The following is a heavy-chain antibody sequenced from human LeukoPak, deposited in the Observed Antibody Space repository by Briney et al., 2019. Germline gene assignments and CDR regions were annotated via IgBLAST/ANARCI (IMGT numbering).Heavy chain of an antibody. J-gene: IGHJ4*02. CDR3: AHGSMYQLDY. CDR1: GFIFSSHG. D-gene: IGHD2-2*01. V-gene: IGHV3-23*01. CDR2: IVGGAGGT. Sequence: GGSLRLSCAASGFIFSSHGMSWVRQAPGKGLEWVSGIVGGAGGTYYADSVKGRFTISRDNSKNTLYLQMNSLRAEDTAVYYCAHGSMYQLDYWGQGTLVTVSS.